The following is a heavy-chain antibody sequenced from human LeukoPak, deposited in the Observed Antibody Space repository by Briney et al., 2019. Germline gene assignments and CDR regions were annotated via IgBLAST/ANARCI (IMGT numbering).Heavy chain of an antibody. V-gene: IGHV1-69*05. CDR2: IIPIFGTA. J-gene: IGHJ5*02. CDR3: ARDRGESFRWLHHKDWFDP. Sequence: ASVKVSCKASGGTFSSYAISWVRQAPGQGLEWMGGIIPIFGTANYAQKLQGRVTMTTDTSTSTAYMELRSLRSDDTAVYYCARDRGESFRWLHHKDWFDPWGQGTLVTVSS. D-gene: IGHD6-19*01. CDR1: GGTFSSYA.